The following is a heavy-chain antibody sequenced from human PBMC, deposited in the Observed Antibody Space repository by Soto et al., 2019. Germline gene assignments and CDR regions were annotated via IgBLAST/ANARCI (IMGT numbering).Heavy chain of an antibody. D-gene: IGHD5-18*01. CDR3: SRGILV. J-gene: IGHJ4*02. V-gene: IGHV4-31*03. Sequence: QVQLQESGPGLVKPSQTLSLTCTVSGGSINSGGYCWSWIRQHPGKGLDWIGCISYGGSTSYNPSLKSRVTISVDTSMNQFSLKLSSVTAAVTAVYYCSRGILVWGQGALITVSS. CDR1: GGSINSGGYC. CDR2: ISYGGST.